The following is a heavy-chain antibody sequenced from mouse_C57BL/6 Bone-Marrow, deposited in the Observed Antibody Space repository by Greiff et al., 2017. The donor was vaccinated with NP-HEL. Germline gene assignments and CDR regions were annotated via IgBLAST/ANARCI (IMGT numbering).Heavy chain of an antibody. CDR2: IRLKSDNYAT. CDR3: QRDYGRRHFDD. V-gene: IGHV6-3*01. D-gene: IGHD1-1*01. J-gene: IGHJ2*01. CDR1: GFTFSNYW. Sequence: EVKVEESGGGLVQPGGSMKLSCVASGFTFSNYWMNWVRQSPEKGLEWVAQIRLKSDNYATHYAESVKGRFTISRAASKSSVYLILTHLRSEDTGIYYCQRDYGRRHFDDWGQGTTLTVSS.